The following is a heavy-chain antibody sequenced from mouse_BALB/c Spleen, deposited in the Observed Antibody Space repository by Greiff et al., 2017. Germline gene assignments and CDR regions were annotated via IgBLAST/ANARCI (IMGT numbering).Heavy chain of an antibody. J-gene: IGHJ1*01. CDR2: IYPGDGST. Sequence: QVQLQQSGAELVRPGTSVKVSCKASGYAFTNYLIEWVKQRPGQGLEWIGWIYPGDGSTKYNEKFKGKTTLTADKSSSTAYILPSSLTSEDSAIYFCARGSSYWYFDVWGAGTTVTVSS. D-gene: IGHD1-1*01. CDR1: GYAFTNYL. V-gene: IGHV1-54*01. CDR3: ARGSSYWYFDV.